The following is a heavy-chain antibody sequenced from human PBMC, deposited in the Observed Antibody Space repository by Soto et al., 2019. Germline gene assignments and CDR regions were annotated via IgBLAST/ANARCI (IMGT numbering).Heavy chain of an antibody. CDR3: ANSPEVVPPCTNGVCDYLAGYDMAV. Sequence: QVQLVQSGAEVKKPGASVKVSCNASGYTFSAHYVLWVRRAPRQGLVWGGRIHPQTGGIHFAQKVQGKAPTTKGPSISTAFMELSRLTSDDTAIYSRANSPEVVPPCTNGVCDYLAGYDMAVWGQGTTVTAS. CDR1: GYTFSAHY. V-gene: IGHV1-2*02. D-gene: IGHD2-8*01. CDR2: IHPQTGGI. J-gene: IGHJ6*02.